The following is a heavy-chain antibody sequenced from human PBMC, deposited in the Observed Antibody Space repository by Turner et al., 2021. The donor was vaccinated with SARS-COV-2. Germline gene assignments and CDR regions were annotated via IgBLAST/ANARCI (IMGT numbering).Heavy chain of an antibody. Sequence: VQLVESGGGVVQPGRSLRLSCAASGFTFSTYELNWVRQAPGKGLEWVSFISASGSPIYYADSVKGRFTISRDNAKNSLYLQMNSLRADDTALYYCARDYRWQLRGGAFDYWGQGTLVTVS. CDR3: ARDYRWQLRGGAFDY. V-gene: IGHV3-48*03. CDR2: ISASGSPI. CDR1: GFTFSTYE. J-gene: IGHJ4*02. D-gene: IGHD2-8*02.